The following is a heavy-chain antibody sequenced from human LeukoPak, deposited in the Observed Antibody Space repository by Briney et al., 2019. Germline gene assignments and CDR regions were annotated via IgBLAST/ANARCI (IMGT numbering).Heavy chain of an antibody. V-gene: IGHV3-23*01. CDR2: IVGSGVTT. CDR1: GFTFSNYG. J-gene: IGHJ3*02. Sequence: GGSLRLSCVASGFTFSNYGMNWVRQAPGKGLEWVSGIVGSGVTTYYADSVKGRFTISRDNSKNTLYLQMNSLRAEDTALYYCAKDRVGASPHDAFDIWGQGTMVTVSS. D-gene: IGHD1-26*01. CDR3: AKDRVGASPHDAFDI.